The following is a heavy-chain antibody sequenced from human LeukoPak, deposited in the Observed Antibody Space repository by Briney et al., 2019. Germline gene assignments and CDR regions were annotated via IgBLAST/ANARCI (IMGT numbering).Heavy chain of an antibody. Sequence: GGSLRLSCAASGFTFSSYWMSWVRQAPGKRLEWVANIKQAGSEKYYVDSVKGRFTISRDNAKNSLYLQMNSLRAEDTAVYYCARVRWYCSSTSCRNYYFDYWGQGTLVTVSS. CDR2: IKQAGSEK. CDR3: ARVRWYCSSTSCRNYYFDY. V-gene: IGHV3-7*03. J-gene: IGHJ4*02. CDR1: GFTFSSYW. D-gene: IGHD2-2*01.